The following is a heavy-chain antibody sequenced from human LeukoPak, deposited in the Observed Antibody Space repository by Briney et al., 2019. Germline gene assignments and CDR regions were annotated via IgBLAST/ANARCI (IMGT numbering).Heavy chain of an antibody. CDR2: LGSDGRT. CDR1: GFTVSENA. Sequence: GGSLRLSCAASGFTVSENAMAWVRQAPGKGPEWVSGLGSDGRTHYRDSVKGRFTISRDNSKNTIYLQMNSLRVEDTALYYCAKDILGWTFDSWGPGTLVTVSP. V-gene: IGHV3-23*01. J-gene: IGHJ4*02. CDR3: AKDILGWTFDS. D-gene: IGHD2-15*01.